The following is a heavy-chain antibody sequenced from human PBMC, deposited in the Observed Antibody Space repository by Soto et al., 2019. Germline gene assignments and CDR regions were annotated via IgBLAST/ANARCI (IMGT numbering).Heavy chain of an antibody. CDR2: INPNSGGT. V-gene: IGHV1-2*02. J-gene: IGHJ6*02. Sequence: ASVKVSCKASGYTFTGYYMHWVRQAPGQGLEWMGWINPNSGGTNYAQKFQGRVTMTRDTSISTAYMELSRLRSDDTAVYYCARCTIDSSGSKDYYYYGMDVWGQGTTVTVS. D-gene: IGHD3-22*01. CDR3: ARCTIDSSGSKDYYYYGMDV. CDR1: GYTFTGYY.